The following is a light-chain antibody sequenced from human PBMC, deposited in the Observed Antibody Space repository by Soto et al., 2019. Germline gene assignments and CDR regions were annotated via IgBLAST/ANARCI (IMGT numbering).Light chain of an antibody. J-gene: IGLJ1*01. Sequence: QSVLTQPPSASGTPGQRVTISCSGSRSNIGSNPVNWYQQLPGTAPKLLIDSNNQRPSGVPDRFSGSRSGTSASLAISGLQSEDEADYYCEEWDDSLYGRVFGTGTKVTVL. V-gene: IGLV1-44*01. CDR2: SNN. CDR1: RSNIGSNP. CDR3: EEWDDSLYGRV.